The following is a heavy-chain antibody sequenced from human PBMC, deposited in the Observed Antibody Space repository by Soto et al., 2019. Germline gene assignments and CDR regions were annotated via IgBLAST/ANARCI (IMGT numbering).Heavy chain of an antibody. V-gene: IGHV1-69*06. CDR2: IIPIFNST. CDR1: GSRFSNYV. D-gene: IGHD2-2*02. Sequence: KVSCKVSGSRFSNYVISWVRQAPGHGLEWLGRIIPIFNSTEYAQNFQGRVTITADKSTSTASLELSSLRSDDTAVYYCAREGRGKKAGYNGLVSLGYWGQGTLVTVS. CDR3: AREGRGKKAGYNGLVSLGY. J-gene: IGHJ4*02.